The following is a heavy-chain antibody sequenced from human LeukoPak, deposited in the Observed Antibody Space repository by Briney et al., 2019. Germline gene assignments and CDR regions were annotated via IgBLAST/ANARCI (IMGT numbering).Heavy chain of an antibody. Sequence: GGSLRLSCAASGFTFSSYGMHWVRQAPGKGLEWVAFIQYEGTNKYYADSVKGRFTISRDNSKNTLYLQMNSLRAEDTAVYYCAKDRITILDYWGQGTLVTVSS. CDR3: AKDRITILDY. V-gene: IGHV3-30*02. J-gene: IGHJ4*02. CDR2: IQYEGTNK. CDR1: GFTFSSYG. D-gene: IGHD3-3*01.